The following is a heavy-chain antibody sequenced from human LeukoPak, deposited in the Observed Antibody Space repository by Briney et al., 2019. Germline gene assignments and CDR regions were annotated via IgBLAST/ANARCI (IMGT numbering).Heavy chain of an antibody. CDR2: TYSGGST. Sequence: GGSLRLSCAASGFTVSSNYMTWVRQAPGKGLEWVSVTYSGGSTYYADSVKGRFTISRDNSKNTLYLQMSSLRAEDTAVYYCARDPTMYSGSYYADYWGQGTLVTVSS. CDR3: ARDPTMYSGSYYADY. V-gene: IGHV3-66*01. D-gene: IGHD1-26*01. J-gene: IGHJ4*02. CDR1: GFTVSSNY.